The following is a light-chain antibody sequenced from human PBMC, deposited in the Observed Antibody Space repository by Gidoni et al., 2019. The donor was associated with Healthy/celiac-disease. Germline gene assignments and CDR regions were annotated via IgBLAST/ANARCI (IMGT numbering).Light chain of an antibody. CDR1: QSVSSN. CDR2: GAS. V-gene: IGKV3-15*01. Sequence: EILITQSPATLSVSPGERATLSCRASQSVSSNLAWYQQKPGQAPRLLIYGASTRATGIPARFSGSGSGTEFTLTISSLQSEDFAVYYCQQYNNWPRTFGQXTRVEIK. J-gene: IGKJ1*01. CDR3: QQYNNWPRT.